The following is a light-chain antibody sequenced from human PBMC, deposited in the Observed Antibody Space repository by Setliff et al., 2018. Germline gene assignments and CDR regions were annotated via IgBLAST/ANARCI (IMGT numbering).Light chain of an antibody. CDR3: SSYTSSSPLYV. J-gene: IGLJ1*01. V-gene: IGLV2-14*01. CDR1: SSDVGGYNY. CDR2: EVT. Sequence: QSALTQPASVSGSPGQSITISCTGTSSDVGGYNYVSWYQQHPGKAPKLMIYEVTYRPSGVSNRFSASKSGNTAPLTISGLQAEDEADYYCSSYTSSSPLYVFGTGTKVTVL.